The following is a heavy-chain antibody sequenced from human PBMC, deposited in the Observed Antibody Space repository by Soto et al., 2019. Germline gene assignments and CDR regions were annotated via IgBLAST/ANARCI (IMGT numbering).Heavy chain of an antibody. D-gene: IGHD5-18*01. Sequence: EVQLLESGGGLVQPGGSLRLSCAASGFTFSSYAMSWVRQAPGKGLEWVSAISGSGGSTYYADSVKGRFTISRDNSKNTLYLQMNSLRAEDTAVYYCAKDSGYSYARYWYFDLWGRGTLVTVSS. J-gene: IGHJ2*01. CDR1: GFTFSSYA. CDR2: ISGSGGST. V-gene: IGHV3-23*01. CDR3: AKDSGYSYARYWYFDL.